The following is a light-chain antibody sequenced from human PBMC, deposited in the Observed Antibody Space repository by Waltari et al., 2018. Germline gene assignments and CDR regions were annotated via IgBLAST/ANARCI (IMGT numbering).Light chain of an antibody. CDR1: QSVSSY. V-gene: IGKV3-11*01. CDR2: DAS. J-gene: IGKJ3*01. Sequence: EIVLNQSPATLSLSPGERATLSCRASQSVSSYLAGYQQKPGQAPRLLIYDASKRATDIPARFSGSGSGTDFILTISSLEPEDFAVYYCQQRSNWPPRVTFGPGTKVDIK. CDR3: QQRSNWPPRVT.